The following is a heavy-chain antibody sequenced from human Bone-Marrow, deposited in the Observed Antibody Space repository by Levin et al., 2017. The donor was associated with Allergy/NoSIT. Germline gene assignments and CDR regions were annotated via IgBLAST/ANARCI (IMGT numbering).Heavy chain of an antibody. V-gene: IGHV1-2*02. CDR1: GYTFTGYY. CDR3: ARGGGKDSSGGPTGWFDP. D-gene: IGHD6-19*01. Sequence: ASVKVSCKASGYTFTGYYMHWVRQAPGQGLEWMGWINPNSGGTNYAQKFQGRVTMTRDTSISTAYMELSRLRSDDTAVYYCARGGGKDSSGGPTGWFDPWGQGTLVTVSS. CDR2: INPNSGGT. J-gene: IGHJ5*02.